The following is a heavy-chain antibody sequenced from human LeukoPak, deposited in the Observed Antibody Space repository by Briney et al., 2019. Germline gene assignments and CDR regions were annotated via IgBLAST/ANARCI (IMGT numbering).Heavy chain of an antibody. CDR1: RFTFSNYA. V-gene: IGHV3-23*01. J-gene: IGHJ3*02. CDR2: INGRDGRT. Sequence: PGGSLRLSCAAPRFTFSNYAMGWVRQAPGKGLEWVSSINGRDGRTYYADSVRGRFRISSDNSKNTLFLQMNSLRAEDTAVYYCARGEAFAFYMWGQGTVVTVSS. CDR3: ARGEAFAFYM.